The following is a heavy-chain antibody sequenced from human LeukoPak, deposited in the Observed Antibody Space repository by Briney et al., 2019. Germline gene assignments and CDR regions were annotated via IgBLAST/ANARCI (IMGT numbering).Heavy chain of an antibody. D-gene: IGHD6-6*01. CDR1: GGSISSYY. CDR3: ARRNGAARGSNRFDP. V-gene: IGHV4-4*09. Sequence: PSETLSLTCTVSGGSISSYYWSWIRQPPGKGLEWIGYIYTSGSTNYNPSLKGRVTISVDTSKNQFSLKLSSVTAADTAVYYCARRNGAARGSNRFDPWGQGTLVTVSS. CDR2: IYTSGST. J-gene: IGHJ5*02.